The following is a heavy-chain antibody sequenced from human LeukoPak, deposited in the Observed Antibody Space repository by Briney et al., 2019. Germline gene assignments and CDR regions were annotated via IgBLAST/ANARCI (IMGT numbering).Heavy chain of an antibody. J-gene: IGHJ3*01. D-gene: IGHD3-9*01. V-gene: IGHV1-8*01. CDR1: GYNFKSYD. CDR3: ARGLRDGLTGNDVLDV. Sequence: ASVKVSCKASGYNFKSYDINWVRQASGQGLEWMGWMNPHGDYTGYAQKFQDRVTMTSDSSTTTAYMELRSLTSEDTALYYCARGLRDGLTGNDVLDVWGLGTMVIVTS. CDR2: MNPHGDYT.